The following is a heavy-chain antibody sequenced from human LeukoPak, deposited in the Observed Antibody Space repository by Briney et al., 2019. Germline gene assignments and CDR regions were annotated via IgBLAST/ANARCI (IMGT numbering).Heavy chain of an antibody. CDR3: AKARIVVVPAAIFDY. V-gene: IGHV3-9*01. J-gene: IGHJ4*02. CDR2: ISWNSGSI. CDR1: GFTFDDYA. Sequence: GGSLRLSCAASGFTFDDYAMHWVRQAPGKGLEWVSGISWNSGSIGYADSVKGRFTISRDNAKNSLYLQMNSLTAEDTALYYCAKARIVVVPAAIFDYWGQGTLVTVSS. D-gene: IGHD2-2*01.